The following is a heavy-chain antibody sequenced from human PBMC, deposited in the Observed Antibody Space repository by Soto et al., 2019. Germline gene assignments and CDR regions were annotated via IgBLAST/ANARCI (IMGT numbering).Heavy chain of an antibody. Sequence: GGFLRLSCAASGFTFSSYGMHWVRQAPGKGLEWVAVISYDGSNKYYADSVKGRFTISRDNSKNTLYLQMNSLRAEDTAVYYCGKVLSDFWGVYYSRYYSSGMAVWGQGPRSPSP. J-gene: IGHJ6*02. V-gene: IGHV3-30*18. D-gene: IGHD3-3*01. CDR3: GKVLSDFWGVYYSRYYSSGMAV. CDR2: ISYDGSNK. CDR1: GFTFSSYG.